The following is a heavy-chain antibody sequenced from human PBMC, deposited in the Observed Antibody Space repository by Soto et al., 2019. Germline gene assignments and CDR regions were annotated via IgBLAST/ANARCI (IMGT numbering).Heavy chain of an antibody. CDR2: ISAYNGNT. CDR1: GYTFTSYG. V-gene: IGHV1-18*01. Sequence: ASVKVSCKASGYTFTSYGISWVRQAPGQGLEWMGWISAYNGNTNYAQKLQGRVTMTTDTSTSTAYMELRSLRSDDTAVYYCARYCSSTSCPDPGTDVWGQGTTVTVSS. CDR3: ARYCSSTSCPDPGTDV. D-gene: IGHD2-2*01. J-gene: IGHJ6*02.